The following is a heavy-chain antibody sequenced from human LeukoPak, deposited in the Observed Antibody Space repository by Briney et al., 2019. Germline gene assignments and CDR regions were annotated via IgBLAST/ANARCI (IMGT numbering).Heavy chain of an antibody. D-gene: IGHD2-2*01. V-gene: IGHV4-39*01. J-gene: IGHJ6*02. CDR1: GGSISSSSYY. CDR2: IYYSGST. Sequence: SETLSLTCTVSGGSISSSSYYWGWLRQPPGKGLEWLGSIYYSGSTYYNPSLKSRVTISVDTSKNQFSLKLSSVTAADTAVYYCARHAKYCSSTSCAVGYYYGMDVWGQGTTVTVSS. CDR3: ARHAKYCSSTSCAVGYYYGMDV.